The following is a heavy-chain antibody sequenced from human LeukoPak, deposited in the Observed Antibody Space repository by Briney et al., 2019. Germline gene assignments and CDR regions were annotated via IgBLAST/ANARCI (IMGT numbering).Heavy chain of an antibody. CDR2: IYYSGSI. Sequence: PSETLSLTCTVSGGSMSSYYWSWIRQPPGKGLEWIGYIYYSGSINYNPSLKSRVTISVDTSKNQFSLKLSSVTAAGTAVYYCARATTTVTTFGYWGQGTPVTVSS. CDR3: ARATTTVTTFGY. J-gene: IGHJ4*02. V-gene: IGHV4-59*12. CDR1: GGSMSSYY. D-gene: IGHD4-17*01.